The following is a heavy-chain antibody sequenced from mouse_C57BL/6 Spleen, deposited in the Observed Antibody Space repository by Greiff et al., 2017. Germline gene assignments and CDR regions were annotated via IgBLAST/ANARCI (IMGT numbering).Heavy chain of an antibody. CDR1: GFTFSSYG. D-gene: IGHD2-1*01. CDR2: ISSGGSYT. CDR3: ARGNWTIYFDY. J-gene: IGHJ2*01. V-gene: IGHV5-6*01. Sequence: EVQRVESGGDLVKPGGSLKLSCAASGFTFSSYGMSWVRQTPDKRLEWVATISSGGSYTYYPDSVKGRFTISRDNAKNTLYLQMSSLKSEDTAMYYCARGNWTIYFDYWGQGTTLTVSS.